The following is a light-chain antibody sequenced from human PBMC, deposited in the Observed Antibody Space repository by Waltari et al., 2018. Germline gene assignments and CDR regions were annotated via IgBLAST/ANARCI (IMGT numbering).Light chain of an antibody. V-gene: IGKV3D-20*01. J-gene: IGKJ3*01. Sequence: ENVLTQSPANLSWSTGERDSLSCGASQSVSDRHLAWYQQKPGLAPRLLIYDASKRATGVPDRFSGSRSGTDFTLTISRLEPEDFAVYYCQRFASSEFTFGPGTKVDI. CDR2: DAS. CDR1: QSVSDRH. CDR3: QRFASSEFT.